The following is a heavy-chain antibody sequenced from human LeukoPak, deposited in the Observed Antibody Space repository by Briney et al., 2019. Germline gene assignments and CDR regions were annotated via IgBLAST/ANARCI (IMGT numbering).Heavy chain of an antibody. Sequence: GESLTISCKGSGYSFNTYWLAWVRPMPGKGLEWLGIIYPGDSENTYSPSFKGQVSISVDKSISPAFLNWSSLKASDTAMYYCAKPTRGGYEKFDFWGQGTQVTVSS. V-gene: IGHV5-51*01. CDR3: AKPTRGGYEKFDF. CDR2: IYPGDSEN. CDR1: GYSFNTYW. D-gene: IGHD5-12*01. J-gene: IGHJ4*02.